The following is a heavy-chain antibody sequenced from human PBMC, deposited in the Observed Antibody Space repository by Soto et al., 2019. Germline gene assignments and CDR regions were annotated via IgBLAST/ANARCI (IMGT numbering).Heavy chain of an antibody. CDR1: GFTFDDYT. CDR2: ISWDGGST. Sequence: EVQLVESGGVVVQPGGSLRLSCAASGFTFDDYTMHWVRQAPGKGLEWVSLISWDGGSTYYADSVKGRFTISRDNSKNSLYLQMNSLRTEDTALYYCAKGLYGPQTRNAFDYWGQGTLVTVSS. V-gene: IGHV3-43*01. J-gene: IGHJ4*02. CDR3: AKGLYGPQTRNAFDY. D-gene: IGHD4-17*01.